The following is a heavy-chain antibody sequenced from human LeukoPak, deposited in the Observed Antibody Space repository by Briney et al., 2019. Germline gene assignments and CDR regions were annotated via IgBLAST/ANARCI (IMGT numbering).Heavy chain of an antibody. V-gene: IGHV3-21*01. Sequence: GGSLRLSCAASGFTFSSYSMNWVRQAPGKGLEWVSSISSSSSYIYYADSVKGRFTISRDNSKNTLYLQMNSLRAEDTAVYYCAKAPRIRSRGLSYYFDYWGQGTLVTVSS. CDR3: AKAPRIRSRGLSYYFDY. CDR2: ISSSSSYI. J-gene: IGHJ4*02. CDR1: GFTFSSYS. D-gene: IGHD2-15*01.